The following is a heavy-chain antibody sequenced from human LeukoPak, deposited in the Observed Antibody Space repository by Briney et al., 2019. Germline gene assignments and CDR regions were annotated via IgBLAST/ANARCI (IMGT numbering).Heavy chain of an antibody. Sequence: GGSLRLSCAASGLTVSSNYMNWVRQAPGKGLEWVSVIYSDGTTYYADSVKGRFIISRDNSKNTLYLQMNSVRAEDTAVYYCAREGSCGWYESWFDPWGQGTLVTVSS. D-gene: IGHD6-19*01. CDR3: AREGSCGWYESWFDP. J-gene: IGHJ5*02. CDR1: GLTVSSNY. V-gene: IGHV3-66*01. CDR2: IYSDGTT.